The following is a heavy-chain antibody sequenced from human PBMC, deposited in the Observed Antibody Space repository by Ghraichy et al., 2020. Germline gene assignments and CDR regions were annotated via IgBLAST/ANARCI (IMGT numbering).Heavy chain of an antibody. Sequence: GESLNISCAASGFTFSSYGMHWVRQAPGKGLEWVAFIQSDGSYKYYADSVKGRFTISRDNSKNTLYLQMNSLRAEDTAVYYCAKYISTTLLHYYALDVWGQGTTVTVSS. J-gene: IGHJ6*02. CDR1: GFTFSSYG. CDR3: AKYISTTLLHYYALDV. CDR2: IQSDGSYK. D-gene: IGHD3-16*01. V-gene: IGHV3-30*02.